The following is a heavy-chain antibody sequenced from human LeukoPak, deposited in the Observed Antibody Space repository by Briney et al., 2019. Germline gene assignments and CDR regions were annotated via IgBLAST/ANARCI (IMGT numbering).Heavy chain of an antibody. CDR1: GGSISSGGYY. V-gene: IGHV4-30-2*01. CDR3: ARDSVVVVPASDAFDI. Sequence: PSETLSLTCTVSGGSISSGGYYWSWIRQPPGKGLEWIGYIYHSGSTYHNPSLKSRVTISVDRSKNQFSLKLSSVTAADTAVYYCARDSVVVVPASDAFDIWGQGTMVTVSS. CDR2: IYHSGST. D-gene: IGHD2-2*01. J-gene: IGHJ3*02.